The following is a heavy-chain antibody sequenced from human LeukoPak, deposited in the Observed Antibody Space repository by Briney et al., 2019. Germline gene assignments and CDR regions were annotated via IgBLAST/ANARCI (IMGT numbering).Heavy chain of an antibody. J-gene: IGHJ4*02. CDR3: AKDRRTDYRGAWY. Sequence: GGSLRLSCAASGFTFSSYAMTWVRQAPGKGLEWVSTISGSGGSTHYADSAKGRFTISRDNSKNTLYLQMNSLRAGDTAVYYCAKDRRTDYRGAWYWGQGTLVSVSS. CDR2: ISGSGGST. V-gene: IGHV3-23*01. D-gene: IGHD6-19*01. CDR1: GFTFSSYA.